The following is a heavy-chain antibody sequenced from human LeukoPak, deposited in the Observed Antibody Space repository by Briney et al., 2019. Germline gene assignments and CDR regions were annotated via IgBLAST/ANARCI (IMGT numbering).Heavy chain of an antibody. V-gene: IGHV4-39*01. J-gene: IGHJ5*02. CDR1: GGSISSSSYY. D-gene: IGHD2-2*01. CDR2: IYYSVST. Sequence: SETLSLTCTVPGGSISSSSYYWCWIRQPPGKGLEWIGSIYYSVSTYYNPSLKSRVTISVDPSKNQFSLKLSSVTAADTAVYYCARGVPAEDWFDPWGQGTLVTVSS. CDR3: ARGVPAEDWFDP.